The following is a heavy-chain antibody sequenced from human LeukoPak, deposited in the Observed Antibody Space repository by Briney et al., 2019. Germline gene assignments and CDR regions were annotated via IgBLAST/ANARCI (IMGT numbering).Heavy chain of an antibody. CDR3: ARGPYYYGSGSYYSH. D-gene: IGHD3-10*01. V-gene: IGHV4-34*01. J-gene: IGHJ4*02. CDR1: GGSFSGYY. CDR2: INHSGST. Sequence: SETLSLTCAVYGGSFSGYYWSWIRQPPGEGLEWIGEINHSGSTNYNPSLKSRVTISVDTSKNQFSLKLSSVTAADTAVYYCARGPYYYGSGSYYSHWGQGTLVTVSS.